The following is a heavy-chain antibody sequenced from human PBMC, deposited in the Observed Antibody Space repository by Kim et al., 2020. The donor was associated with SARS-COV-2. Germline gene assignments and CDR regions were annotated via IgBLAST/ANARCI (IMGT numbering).Heavy chain of an antibody. J-gene: IGHJ4*02. D-gene: IGHD5-12*01. V-gene: IGHV3-11*01. CDR2: GDSL. Sequence: GDSLYSADSVKGRFTISRDNAKNSLYLQMNSLRADDTAVYYCARIYDGGDYWGQGTLVTVSS. CDR3: ARIYDGGDY.